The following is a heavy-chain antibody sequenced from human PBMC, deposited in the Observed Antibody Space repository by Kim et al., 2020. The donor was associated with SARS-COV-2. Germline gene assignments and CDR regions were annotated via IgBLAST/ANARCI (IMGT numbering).Heavy chain of an antibody. Sequence: KFQGGVTITADESTSTAYMELSSLRSEDTAVYYCARDLIGDLYYYYGMDVWGQGTTVTVSS. CDR3: ARDLIGDLYYYYGMDV. J-gene: IGHJ6*02. D-gene: IGHD3-16*01. V-gene: IGHV1-69*01.